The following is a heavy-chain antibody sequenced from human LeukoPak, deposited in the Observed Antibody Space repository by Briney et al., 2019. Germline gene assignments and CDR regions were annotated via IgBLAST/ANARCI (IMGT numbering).Heavy chain of an antibody. CDR3: AKDLAYYGEAIDY. CDR1: GFTFGSYG. D-gene: IGHD2/OR15-2a*01. Sequence: GRSLRLSCAASGFTFGSYGLHWVRQAPGKGLEWVADVSYDGSSKKYADSVKGRLTISRDNSKNTLYLQINSLRADDTALYHCAKDLAYYGEAIDYWGQGTLVTVSS. V-gene: IGHV3-30*18. CDR2: VSYDGSSK. J-gene: IGHJ4*02.